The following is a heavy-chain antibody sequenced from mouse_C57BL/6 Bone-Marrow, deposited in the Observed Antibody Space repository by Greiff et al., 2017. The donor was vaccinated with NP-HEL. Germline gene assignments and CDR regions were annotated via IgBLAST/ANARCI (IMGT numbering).Heavy chain of an antibody. CDR2: INPYNGGT. CDR1: GYTFTDYY. Sequence: EVQLQESGPVLVKPGASVKMSCKASGYTFTDYYMNWVKQSHGKSLEWIGVINPYNGGTSYNQKFKGKATLTVDKSSSTAYMELNSLTSEDSAVYYCARGVLRPRDYWGQGTSVTVSS. CDR3: ARGVLRPRDY. J-gene: IGHJ4*01. V-gene: IGHV1-19*01. D-gene: IGHD1-2*01.